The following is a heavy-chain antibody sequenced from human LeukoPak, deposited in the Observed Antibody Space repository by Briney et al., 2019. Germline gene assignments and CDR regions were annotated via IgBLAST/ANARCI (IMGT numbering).Heavy chain of an antibody. J-gene: IGHJ5*02. V-gene: IGHV4-4*07. CDR3: VRDRGLGRGFDP. Sequence: SETLSLTCTVSGASLWSFYWSWVRKPAGKGLEWIGRLYNNGSTNYSPSLKSRVIMSFDPSKNQFSLKLNSVTAADTAFYYCVRDRGLGRGFDPWGQGTMVTVSS. CDR1: GASLWSFY. D-gene: IGHD3-16*01. CDR2: LYNNGST.